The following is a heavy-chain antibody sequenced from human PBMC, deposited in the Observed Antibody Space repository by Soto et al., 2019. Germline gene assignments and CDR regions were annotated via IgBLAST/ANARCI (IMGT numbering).Heavy chain of an antibody. J-gene: IGHJ4*02. Sequence: VQLVESGGGVVQPGRSLRLSCAASGFTFSSYAMHWVRQAPGKGLEWVAVISYDGSNKYYADSVKGRFTISRDNSKNTLYLQMNSLRAEDTAVYYCARGYDFWSGYYIREAHFDYWGQGTLVTVSS. CDR3: ARGYDFWSGYYIREAHFDY. CDR1: GFTFSSYA. D-gene: IGHD3-3*01. CDR2: ISYDGSNK. V-gene: IGHV3-30-3*01.